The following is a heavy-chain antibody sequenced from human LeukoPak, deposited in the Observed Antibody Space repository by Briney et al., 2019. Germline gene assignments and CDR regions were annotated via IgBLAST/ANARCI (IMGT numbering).Heavy chain of an antibody. CDR3: ARLFVYGSGAEAFDY. CDR1: GGSISTSNYY. Sequence: SETLSLTCTVSGGSISTSNYYWGWVRQPPGKGLEWIGNIFYSGSTYYSPSLKSRVTISLDTSRNQFSLKLNSVTAEDTAVYYCARLFVYGSGAEAFDYWGQGALVTVSS. J-gene: IGHJ4*02. CDR2: IFYSGST. D-gene: IGHD3-10*01. V-gene: IGHV4-39*07.